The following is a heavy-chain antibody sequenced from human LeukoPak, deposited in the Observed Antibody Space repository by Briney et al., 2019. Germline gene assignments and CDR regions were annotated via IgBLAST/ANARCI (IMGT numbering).Heavy chain of an antibody. J-gene: IGHJ4*02. V-gene: IGHV3-23*01. CDR3: AKRYYYDNSGLWDY. Sequence: GGSLRLSCGASGFTFSSYAMRWVRPAPGKGLEGGSASSSGGSTQYSDSVKRRYTISRDNSKNTLYLQMNSLRAEDTPVYYCAKRYYYDNSGLWDYWGQGTLVTVSS. D-gene: IGHD3-22*01. CDR2: SSSGGST. CDR1: GFTFSSYA.